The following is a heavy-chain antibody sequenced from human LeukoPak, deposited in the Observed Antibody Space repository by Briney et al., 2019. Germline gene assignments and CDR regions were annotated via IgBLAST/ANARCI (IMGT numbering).Heavy chain of an antibody. D-gene: IGHD5-18*01. Sequence: GGSLRLSCAASGFSFSNYGMHWVRQTPGKGLEWVTFIGIDVTYKYYRDSVKGRFTISKDTSKNTLYLQMNSLRTDDTGVYYCARDRGYSYGPSGFDPWGQGTLVTVSS. CDR2: IGIDVTYK. CDR1: GFSFSNYG. CDR3: ARDRGYSYGPSGFDP. V-gene: IGHV3-30*02. J-gene: IGHJ5*02.